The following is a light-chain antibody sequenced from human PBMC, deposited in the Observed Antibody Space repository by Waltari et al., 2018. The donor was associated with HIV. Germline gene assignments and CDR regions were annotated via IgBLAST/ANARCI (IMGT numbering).Light chain of an antibody. J-gene: IGKJ3*01. Sequence: EIVLTQSPGTLSLSPGERATLSCRASQRVSSSYFAWYQQNPGQAPPLLIISASSRSTGIPYTFRVSRSGTDFTLTISRLQPEDFAVYYCQQYGSSPPFTFGPGTKVDIK. CDR1: QRVSSSY. CDR2: SAS. CDR3: QQYGSSPPFT. V-gene: IGKV3-20*01.